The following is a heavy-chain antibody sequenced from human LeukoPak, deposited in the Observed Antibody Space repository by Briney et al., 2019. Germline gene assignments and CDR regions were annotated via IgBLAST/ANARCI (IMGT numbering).Heavy chain of an antibody. D-gene: IGHD2-2*02. V-gene: IGHV3-23*01. J-gene: IGHJ4*02. Sequence: PGGSLRLSCAASGFTFSSYALSWVRQAPGKGLEWVSGISGSGGSTYYADSVKGQFTISRDNSKNTLYLQMNSLRAEDTAIYYCARGRTQYCSSTSCYTGDYWGQGTLVTVSS. CDR3: ARGRTQYCSSTSCYTGDY. CDR1: GFTFSSYA. CDR2: ISGSGGST.